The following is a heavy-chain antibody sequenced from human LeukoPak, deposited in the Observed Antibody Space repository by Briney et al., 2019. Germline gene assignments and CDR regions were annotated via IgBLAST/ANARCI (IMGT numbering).Heavy chain of an antibody. V-gene: IGHV3-23*01. D-gene: IGHD3-22*01. CDR2: ITSSGDST. CDR3: AKDLGDSGGYDPFDY. CDR1: GFSFSNYA. J-gene: IGHJ4*02. Sequence: GGSLRLSCAASGFSFSNYALSWVRQSPRQGLEWVSAITSSGDSTYYADSVKGRFTISRDNSKNTLYLQMSSLRADDTAVYYCAKDLGDSGGYDPFDYWGQGTLVTVSS.